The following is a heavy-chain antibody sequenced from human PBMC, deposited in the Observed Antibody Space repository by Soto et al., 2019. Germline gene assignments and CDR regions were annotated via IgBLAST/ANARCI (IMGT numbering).Heavy chain of an antibody. Sequence: QVQLVESGGGVVQPGRSLRLSCAASGFTFSSYGMHWVRQAPGKGLERVAVIWYDGSNKYYADSVKGRFTISRDNSKNTLYLQMNSLRAEDTAVYYCARDGGYPDGYFDLWGRGTLVTVSS. CDR1: GFTFSSYG. V-gene: IGHV3-33*01. J-gene: IGHJ2*01. D-gene: IGHD3-22*01. CDR3: ARDGGYPDGYFDL. CDR2: IWYDGSNK.